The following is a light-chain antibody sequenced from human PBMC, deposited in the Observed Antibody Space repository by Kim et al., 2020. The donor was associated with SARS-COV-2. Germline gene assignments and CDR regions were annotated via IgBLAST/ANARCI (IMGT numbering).Light chain of an antibody. CDR3: QQSHSIPYT. Sequence: SASVGVRVTITGRASQRISTYLTWYQQKPGKAPLLLFYAASTLQSGVPSRFSGSGSGTEFTLTISSLQPEDFATYFCQQSHSIPYTFGQGTKLEI. V-gene: IGKV1-39*01. CDR2: AAS. J-gene: IGKJ2*01. CDR1: QRISTY.